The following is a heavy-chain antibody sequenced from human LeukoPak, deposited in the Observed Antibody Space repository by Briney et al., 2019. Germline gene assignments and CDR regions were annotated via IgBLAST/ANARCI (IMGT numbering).Heavy chain of an antibody. CDR1: GYTFTGYY. V-gene: IGHV1-2*02. J-gene: IGHJ4*02. CDR2: INPNSGGT. Sequence: ASVKVSCKASGYTFTGYYMHWVRQAPGQGLEWMGWINPNSGGTNYAQKFQGRVTMTRNTSISTAYMELSSLRSEDTAVYYCARAKGPAAANPPLEYWGQGTLVTVSS. D-gene: IGHD2-2*01. CDR3: ARAKGPAAANPPLEY.